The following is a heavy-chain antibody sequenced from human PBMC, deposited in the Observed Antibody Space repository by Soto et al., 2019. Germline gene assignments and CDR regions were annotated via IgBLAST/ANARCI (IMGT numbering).Heavy chain of an antibody. CDR1: GDGLTELS. J-gene: IGHJ5*02. V-gene: IGHV1-24*01. CDR3: ATEIIITMVRGRTWFDP. D-gene: IGHD3-10*01. CDR2: FDPEDGET. Sequence: GTSVKVSCEVSGDGLTELSMHWVRQAPGKGLEWMGGFDPEDGETIYAQKFQGRVTMTEDTSTDTAYMELSSLRSEDTAVYYCATEIIITMVRGRTWFDPWGQGTLVTVSS.